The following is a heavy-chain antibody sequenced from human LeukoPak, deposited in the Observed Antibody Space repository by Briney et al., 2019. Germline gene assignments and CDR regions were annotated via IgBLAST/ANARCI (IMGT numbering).Heavy chain of an antibody. V-gene: IGHV4-30-4*01. D-gene: IGHD5-12*01. Sequence: SETLSLTCAVYGGSFSGDYYWSWIRQPPGKGLEWIGYISSSGTTYYNPSLRSRITISVDSSKSQFSLNLSSVTASDTAVYYCAGVGNGGYGGFDYWGQGTLVTVSS. CDR3: AGVGNGGYGGFDY. CDR1: GGSFSGDYY. CDR2: ISSSGTT. J-gene: IGHJ4*02.